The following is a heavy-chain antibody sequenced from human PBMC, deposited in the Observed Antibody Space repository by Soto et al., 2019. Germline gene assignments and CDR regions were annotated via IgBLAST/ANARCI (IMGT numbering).Heavy chain of an antibody. V-gene: IGHV3-23*01. Sequence: PGGSLRLSCAASGFTFGSYVMTWVRQAPGMGLEWVSLISGSGDSTYYADSVKGRFTISRDNSKNTLYLQMNSLRAEDTAVYYCAKTKPLRIAVAGYYFDYWGQGTMVTVSS. CDR2: ISGSGDST. J-gene: IGHJ4*03. CDR3: AKTKPLRIAVAGYYFDY. D-gene: IGHD6-19*01. CDR1: GFTFGSYV.